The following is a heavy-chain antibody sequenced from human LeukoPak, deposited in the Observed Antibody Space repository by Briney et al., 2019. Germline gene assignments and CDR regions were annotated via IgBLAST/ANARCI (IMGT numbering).Heavy chain of an antibody. CDR3: ARDPGGTWGFDY. J-gene: IGHJ4*02. V-gene: IGHV1-18*01. D-gene: IGHD7-27*01. CDR1: GYTVTSHG. Sequence: GASGKVSCKASGYTVTSHGLSWARQAPGQGHEWMGWISIYSGNTNHAQKNQDKTSMTTDTSTTTTYMVLRSLKSDDTAVYYCARDPGGTWGFDYWGQGALVTVSS. CDR2: ISIYSGNT.